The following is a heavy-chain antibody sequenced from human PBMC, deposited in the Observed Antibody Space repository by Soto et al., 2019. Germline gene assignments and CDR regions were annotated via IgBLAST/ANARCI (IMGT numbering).Heavy chain of an antibody. Sequence: SETLSLTCTVSGGSISSSSYYWGWIRQPPWKGLEWIGNVYYSGSTYYNPSLKSRVTISVDTSKNQFSLKLSSVTAADTAVYYCAGRSWVDYYDGSGYYFDYWGQGTLVTVSS. V-gene: IGHV4-39*01. CDR2: VYYSGST. CDR3: AGRSWVDYYDGSGYYFDY. CDR1: GGSISSSSYY. J-gene: IGHJ4*02. D-gene: IGHD3-22*01.